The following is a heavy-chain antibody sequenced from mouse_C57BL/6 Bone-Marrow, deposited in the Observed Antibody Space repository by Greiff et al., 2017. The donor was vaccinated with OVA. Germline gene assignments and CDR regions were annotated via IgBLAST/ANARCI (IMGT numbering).Heavy chain of an antibody. CDR1: GFTLSSYA. V-gene: IGHV5-4*03. CDR2: ISDGGSYT. Sequence: EVMLVESGGGLVKPGGSLKLSCAASGFTLSSYAMSWVRQTPEKRMEWVATISDGGSYTYYPDNVKGRFTISRDNAKNNLYLQMSHLNAEDTAMYYCARAYYSNHWYFDVWGTGTTVTVSS. D-gene: IGHD2-5*01. CDR3: ARAYYSNHWYFDV. J-gene: IGHJ1*03.